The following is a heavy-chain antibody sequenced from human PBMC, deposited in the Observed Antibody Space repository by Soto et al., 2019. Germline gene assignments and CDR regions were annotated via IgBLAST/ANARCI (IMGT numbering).Heavy chain of an antibody. J-gene: IGHJ4*02. Sequence: QITLKESGPTLVKPTQTLTLTCTFSGFSLTETGMGVGWIRQPPGKALEWLALIYWDDDKRYSPSLKRGLTISKDASKSQVVLTKTNVDAVDTATYYCAHRRSGYFDSWGQGTLVTVSS. CDR2: IYWDDDK. CDR3: AHRRSGYFDS. CDR1: GFSLTETGMG. V-gene: IGHV2-5*02.